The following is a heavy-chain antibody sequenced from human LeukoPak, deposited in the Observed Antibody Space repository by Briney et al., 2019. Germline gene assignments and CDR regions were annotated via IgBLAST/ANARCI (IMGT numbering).Heavy chain of an antibody. V-gene: IGHV4-38-2*01. CDR1: GYSISRGYY. Sequence: PSEALSLTCAVSGYSISRGYYWGWVRQSPGTRPQWLGCVHESGSSHHNPSLRSRVTIELDTSENEFSLTLTSVTAADSGTYYCVRGEVGDFDSWGQGTLVIVSS. J-gene: IGHJ4*02. CDR2: VHESGSS. D-gene: IGHD1-26*01. CDR3: VRGEVGDFDS.